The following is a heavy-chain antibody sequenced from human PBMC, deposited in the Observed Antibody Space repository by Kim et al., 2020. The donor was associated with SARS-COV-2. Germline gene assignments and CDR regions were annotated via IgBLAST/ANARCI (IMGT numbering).Heavy chain of an antibody. D-gene: IGHD5-12*01. CDR2: IYHSGST. V-gene: IGHV4-4*02. J-gene: IGHJ5*02. CDR3: ARKWGGLSNWFDP. CDR1: GGSISSSNW. Sequence: SETLSLTCAVSGGSISSSNWWSWVRQPPGKGLEWIGEIYHSGSTNYNPSLKSRVTISVDKSKNQFSLKLSSVTAADTAVYYCARKWGGLSNWFDPWGQGTLVTVSS.